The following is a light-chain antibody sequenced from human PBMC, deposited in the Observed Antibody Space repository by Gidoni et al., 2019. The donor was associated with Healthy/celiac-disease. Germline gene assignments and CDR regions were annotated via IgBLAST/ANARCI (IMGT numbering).Light chain of an antibody. CDR1: QSVLYSSNNKSY. J-gene: IGKJ2*01. CDR2: WAS. V-gene: IGKV4-1*01. CDR3: QQYYSTLPYT. Sequence: DIVMTQSPDSLAVSLGERATINCKSSQSVLYSSNNKSYLAWYQQKPGQPPKLLIYWASTRESGVPDRFSGSGSGTDFTLTISSLQAEDVAVYYCQQYYSTLPYTFGQXTKLEIK.